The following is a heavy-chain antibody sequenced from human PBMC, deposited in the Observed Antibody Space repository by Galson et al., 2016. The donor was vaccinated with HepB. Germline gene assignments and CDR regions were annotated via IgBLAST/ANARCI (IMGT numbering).Heavy chain of an antibody. D-gene: IGHD6-19*01. CDR1: GFTFSRFW. J-gene: IGHJ1*01. CDR3: ARYGDEAGWNFHQ. V-gene: IGHV3-7*03. Sequence: SLRLSCAASGFTFSRFWMNWVRQAPGKGLEWVASIKEDGSKAFYAGSVKGRFTISRDNVENSLYLQMNSLRAEDTAVFYCARYGDEAGWNFHQWGQGTLVTVSS. CDR2: IKEDGSKA.